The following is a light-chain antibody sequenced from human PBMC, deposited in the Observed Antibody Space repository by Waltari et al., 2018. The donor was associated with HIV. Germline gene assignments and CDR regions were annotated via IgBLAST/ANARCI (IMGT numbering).Light chain of an antibody. CDR3: QQYNSYSPGRT. CDR2: KAS. J-gene: IGKJ1*01. CDR1: QSISSW. Sequence: DIQMTQSPSTLSASVGDRVTITCRASQSISSWVAWYQQKPGKAPKLLIYKASSLESGVPSRFSGSGSGTEFTLTISSLQPDDFATYYCQQYNSYSPGRTFGQGTKVEIK. V-gene: IGKV1-5*03.